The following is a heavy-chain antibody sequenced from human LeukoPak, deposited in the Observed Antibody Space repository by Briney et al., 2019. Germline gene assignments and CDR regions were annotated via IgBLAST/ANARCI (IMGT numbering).Heavy chain of an antibody. V-gene: IGHV3-7*01. CDR3: ARGGHDYGDPFFDY. CDR2: IKQDGSEK. D-gene: IGHD4-17*01. Sequence: SGGSLRLSCAASGFTFSSYWMSGVRQAPGKGLEWVANIKQDGSEKYYVDSVKGRFTISRDNAKNSLYLQMNSLRAEDTAVYYCARGGHDYGDPFFDYWGQGTLVTVSS. CDR1: GFTFSSYW. J-gene: IGHJ4*02.